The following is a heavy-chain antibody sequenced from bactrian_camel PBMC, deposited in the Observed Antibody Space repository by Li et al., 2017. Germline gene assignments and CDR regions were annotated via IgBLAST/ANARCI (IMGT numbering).Heavy chain of an antibody. V-gene: IGHV3S1*01. CDR2: ADSAGSIT. CDR1: GYSDSRLC. D-gene: IGHD6*01. J-gene: IGHJ4*01. Sequence: QLVESGGGSVQAGGSLRLSCIASGYSDSRLCMGWFRQAPGKERERVVVADSAGSITYADSVQGRFTISFDIAKDSLYLQMDSLKAEDTAMYYCAKDPAYSAICDSGWYPQIYEHARGQGTQVTVS.